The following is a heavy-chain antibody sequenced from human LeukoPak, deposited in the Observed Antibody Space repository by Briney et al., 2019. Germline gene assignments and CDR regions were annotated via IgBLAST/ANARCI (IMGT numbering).Heavy chain of an antibody. J-gene: IGHJ4*02. D-gene: IGHD6-19*01. CDR2: ISSSSSYI. CDR1: GFTFSSYS. V-gene: IGHV3-21*01. Sequence: GGSLGLSCAASGFTFSSYSMNWVRQAPGKGLEWVSSISSSSSYIHYADSVKGRFTISRDNAKNSLYLQMNSLRAEDTAVYYCAREIAVAGPYYFVYWGQGTLVTVSS. CDR3: AREIAVAGPYYFVY.